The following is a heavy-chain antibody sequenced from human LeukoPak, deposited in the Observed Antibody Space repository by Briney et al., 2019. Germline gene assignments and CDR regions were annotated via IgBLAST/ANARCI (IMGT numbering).Heavy chain of an antibody. CDR2: IGTAGDP. Sequence: GGSLRLSCAASGFTFSSYDMHWVRQATGKGLEWVSAIGTAGDPYYPGSVKGRFTISRENGKSSAYLQMNSLRAGDTAVYYCALGRGYTYGRTVSDAFDIWGQGTMVTVSS. CDR1: GFTFSSYD. D-gene: IGHD5-18*01. CDR3: ALGRGYTYGRTVSDAFDI. V-gene: IGHV3-13*05. J-gene: IGHJ3*02.